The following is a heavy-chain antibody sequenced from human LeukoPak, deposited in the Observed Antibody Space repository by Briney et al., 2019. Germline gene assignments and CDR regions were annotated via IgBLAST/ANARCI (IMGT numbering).Heavy chain of an antibody. V-gene: IGHV3-15*01. CDR1: GFIFSKAW. Sequence: GGSLRLSCAAYGFIFSKAWMAWVRQVPGKGLEWVGHIKTEAEDGTTDYAAPVKGRFTISRDDAKSTLYLQMNSLDTEDTAVYFCTSALNLVLGELLGYWGQGTLVTVSS. J-gene: IGHJ4*02. CDR3: TSALNLVLGELLGY. D-gene: IGHD3-16*01. CDR2: IKTEAEDGTT.